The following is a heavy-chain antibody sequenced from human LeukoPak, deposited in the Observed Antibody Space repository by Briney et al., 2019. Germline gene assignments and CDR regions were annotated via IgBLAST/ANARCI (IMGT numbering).Heavy chain of an antibody. CDR2: IYYSGNT. CDR1: GVSISSSNSY. D-gene: IGHD3-10*01. Sequence: SETLSLTCTVSGVSISSSNSYWGWIRQPPGKGLEWIGSIYYSGNTYYNASLKSQVSISIDTSKNRFSLKLTSVTAADTAVYYCASYITMVRGVTMGAFDIWGQGTMVTVSS. J-gene: IGHJ3*02. CDR3: ASYITMVRGVTMGAFDI. V-gene: IGHV4-39*01.